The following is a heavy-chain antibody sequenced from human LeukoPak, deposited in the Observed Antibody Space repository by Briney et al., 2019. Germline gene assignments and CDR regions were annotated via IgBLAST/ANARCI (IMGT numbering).Heavy chain of an antibody. Sequence: QPGRSLRLSCAASGFTFSSYGMHWVRQAPGKGLEWVAVIWYDGSNKYYADSVKGRFTISRDNSKNTLYLQMNSLRAEDTAVYYCARGPYSSSSWYYYGMDVWGKGPRSPSPQ. D-gene: IGHD6-13*01. CDR2: IWYDGSNK. J-gene: IGHJ6*04. V-gene: IGHV3-33*01. CDR1: GFTFSSYG. CDR3: ARGPYSSSSWYYYGMDV.